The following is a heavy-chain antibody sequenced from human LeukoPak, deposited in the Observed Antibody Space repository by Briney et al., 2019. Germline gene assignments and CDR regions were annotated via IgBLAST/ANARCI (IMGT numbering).Heavy chain of an antibody. CDR2: ISGSGGST. Sequence: PGGALRLSCAASGFTFSSYAMRWVRQAPGKGLEWVSAISGSGGSTYYADSVKGRFTISRDNSKNTLYLQMNSLRAEDTAVYYCAISQWLEYYFDYWGQGTLVTVSS. CDR1: GFTFSSYA. CDR3: AISQWLEYYFDY. D-gene: IGHD6-19*01. J-gene: IGHJ4*02. V-gene: IGHV3-23*01.